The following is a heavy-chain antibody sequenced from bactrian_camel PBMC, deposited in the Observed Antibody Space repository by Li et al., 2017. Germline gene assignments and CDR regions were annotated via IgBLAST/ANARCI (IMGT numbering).Heavy chain of an antibody. CDR1: ERVYSSYC. Sequence: QVQLVESGGGSVQAGGSLNLSCVANERVYSSYCMGWFRQAPGKEREGVAVFARAGGSPLYGDSVRGRFTISRDNANNIIYLQMSSLTPDDTAMYYCAAGTRIIVGDYCDGITDWGQGTQVTVS. CDR3: AAGTRIIVGDYCDGITD. J-gene: IGHJ4*01. V-gene: IGHV3S54*01. CDR2: FARAGGSP. D-gene: IGHD3*01.